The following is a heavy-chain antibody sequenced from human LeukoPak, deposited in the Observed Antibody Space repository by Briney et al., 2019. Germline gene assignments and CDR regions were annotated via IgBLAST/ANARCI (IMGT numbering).Heavy chain of an antibody. CDR2: IYYSGST. D-gene: IGHD3-9*01. V-gene: IGHV4-39*01. CDR1: GGSISSSSYY. J-gene: IGHJ6*02. Sequence: PPETLSLTCTVSGGSISSSSYYWGWIRLPPGKGLEWIGSIYYSGSTYYNPSLKSRVTISVDTSKNQFSLKLSSVTAADTAVYYCARRPFYDILTGYYSRGMDVWGQGTTVTVSS. CDR3: ARRPFYDILTGYYSRGMDV.